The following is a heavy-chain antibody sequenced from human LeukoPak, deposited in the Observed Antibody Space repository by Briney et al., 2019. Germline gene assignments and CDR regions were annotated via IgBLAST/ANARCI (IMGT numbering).Heavy chain of an antibody. J-gene: IGHJ1*01. D-gene: IGHD2-21*02. CDR2: IYWNDDK. Sequence: ESGPTLVKPTQTLTLTCTFSGFSLSSSGVGVGWIRQPPGKALEWLALIYWNDDKRYSPSLKSRLTITKDTSKNQVVLTMTNMDPVDTATYYCAHAAYCGGDCYSPEYFQHWGQGTRSPSPQ. CDR1: GFSLSSSGVG. V-gene: IGHV2-5*01. CDR3: AHAAYCGGDCYSPEYFQH.